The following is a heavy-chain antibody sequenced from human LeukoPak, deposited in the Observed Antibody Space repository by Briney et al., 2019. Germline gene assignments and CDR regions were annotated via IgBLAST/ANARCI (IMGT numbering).Heavy chain of an antibody. J-gene: IGHJ6*03. CDR1: GGSISSSSYY. CDR2: IYYSGST. V-gene: IGHV4-39*07. Sequence: SETLSLTCTVSGGSISSSSYYWGWIRQPPGKGLEWIGSIYYSGSTYYNPSLKSRVTISVDTSKNQFSLKLSSVTAADTAVYYCARGGSSGPYYYYYMDVWGKGTTVTVSS. D-gene: IGHD3-22*01. CDR3: ARGGSSGPYYYYYMDV.